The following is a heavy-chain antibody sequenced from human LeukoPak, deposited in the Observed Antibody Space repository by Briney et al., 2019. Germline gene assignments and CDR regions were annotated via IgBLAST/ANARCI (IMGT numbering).Heavy chain of an antibody. CDR3: ARHQYFDRSRNWFDP. CDR2: INHSGST. V-gene: IGHV4-34*01. D-gene: IGHD3-9*01. J-gene: IGHJ5*02. CDR1: GGSFSGYY. Sequence: SGTLSLTCAVYGGSFSGYYWSWIRQAPGKGLEWVGEINHSGSTNYNPSVKSRVTISVDTSKNQFSLTLSSVTAADTAVYYCARHQYFDRSRNWFDPWGQGTLVTVSS.